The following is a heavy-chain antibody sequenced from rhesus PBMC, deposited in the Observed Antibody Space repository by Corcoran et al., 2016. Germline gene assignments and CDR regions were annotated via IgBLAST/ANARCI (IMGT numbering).Heavy chain of an antibody. D-gene: IGHD3-3*01. J-gene: IGHJ4*01. CDR2: ISGSGEST. CDR3: ARSLDWLLFDY. CDR1: GGSISSNY. V-gene: IGHV4-173*01. Sequence: QVQLQESGPGLVKPSETLSLTCAVSGGSISSNYWSWIRQPPGKGLEWIGRISGSGESTDDNTTLKRRVTISTDTSKNQFSLKLSSVTAADTAVYYCARSLDWLLFDYWGQGVLVTVSS.